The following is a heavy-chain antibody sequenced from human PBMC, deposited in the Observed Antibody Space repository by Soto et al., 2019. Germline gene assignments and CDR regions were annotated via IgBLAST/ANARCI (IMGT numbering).Heavy chain of an antibody. CDR3: AREDIVVVPAAITSSYYYGMDV. V-gene: IGHV3-33*01. CDR1: GFTLSSYG. D-gene: IGHD2-2*02. Sequence: GGSLRLSCAASGFTLSSYGMHWVRQAPGKGLEWVAVIWYDGSNKYYADSVKGRLTVSRDNSKNTLYLQMNSLRAEYTAVYYCAREDIVVVPAAITSSYYYGMDVWGQGTTDTVSS. J-gene: IGHJ6*02. CDR2: IWYDGSNK.